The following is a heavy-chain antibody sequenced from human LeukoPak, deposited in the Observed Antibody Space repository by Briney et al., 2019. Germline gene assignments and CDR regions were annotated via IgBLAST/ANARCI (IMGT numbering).Heavy chain of an antibody. V-gene: IGHV5-51*01. D-gene: IGHD6-13*01. J-gene: IGHJ4*02. CDR2: IYPGDSDT. Sequence: GESLKISCEGSGYSFTSYWIGWVRQMPGKGLEWMGIIYPGDSDTRYSPSFQGQVTISADKSISTAYLQWSSLKASDTAVYYCAGRGSYSSSWYGFDYWGQGTLVTVSS. CDR1: GYSFTSYW. CDR3: AGRGSYSSSWYGFDY.